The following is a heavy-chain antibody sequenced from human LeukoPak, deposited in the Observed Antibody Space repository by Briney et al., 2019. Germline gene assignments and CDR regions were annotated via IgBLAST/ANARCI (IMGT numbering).Heavy chain of an antibody. CDR1: GGSISSHY. Sequence: PSETLSLTCAVSGGSISSHYWSWIRQPPGKGLEWIGFIYYSGTTKYNPSLKSRVTVSVDTSKNQFSLKLNSVTAADTAVYYCARLPSSSWLNWFDPWGQGTLVTVSS. CDR3: ARLPSSSWLNWFDP. D-gene: IGHD6-13*01. V-gene: IGHV4-59*11. J-gene: IGHJ5*02. CDR2: IYYSGTT.